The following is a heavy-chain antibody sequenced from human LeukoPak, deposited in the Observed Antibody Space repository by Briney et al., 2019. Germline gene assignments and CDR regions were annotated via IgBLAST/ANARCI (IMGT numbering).Heavy chain of an antibody. D-gene: IGHD3-16*02. CDR2: IGYRGGSI. J-gene: IGHJ6*03. Sequence: GGSLRLSCGASGFTFSNYAMSWVRQAPGKGLEWVSIIGYRGGSIYYAYSVQGRFTISRDNSKNTLSLQMNGLRPEDTAVYYCAKSWGYTRPYYNYMDDWGKGTTVTVSS. CDR1: GFTFSNYA. CDR3: AKSWGYTRPYYNYMDD. V-gene: IGHV3-23*01.